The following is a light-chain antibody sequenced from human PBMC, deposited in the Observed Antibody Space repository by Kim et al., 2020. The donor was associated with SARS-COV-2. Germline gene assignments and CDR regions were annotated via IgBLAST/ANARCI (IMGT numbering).Light chain of an antibody. CDR2: WAS. J-gene: IGKJ4*01. Sequence: ATISCKSSQSGLYGSNNKNYFTWYQQKPGQPPKLLIYWASVRDSGVPDRFSGSGSGTDFTLTISGLQAEDVAVYYCQQYLSTPLTFGGGTKVDIK. CDR3: QQYLSTPLT. CDR1: QSGLYGSNNKNY. V-gene: IGKV4-1*01.